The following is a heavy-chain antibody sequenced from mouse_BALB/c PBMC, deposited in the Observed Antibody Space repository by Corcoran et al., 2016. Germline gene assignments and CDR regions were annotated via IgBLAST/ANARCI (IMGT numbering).Heavy chain of an antibody. CDR2: IYPYNDDT. Sequence: EVQLQQTGPELVKPGASVKMSCKASGYTFTSYVMHWVKQKPGQGLEWIGYIYPYNDDTKYNEEFKGKATLTSDKSSSTAYMELNSLTSEDSAVYYCAREVPGGYPFDYWGQGTTLTVSS. CDR1: GYTFTSYV. J-gene: IGHJ2*01. V-gene: IGHV1S136*01. CDR3: AREVPGGYPFDY. D-gene: IGHD2-2*01.